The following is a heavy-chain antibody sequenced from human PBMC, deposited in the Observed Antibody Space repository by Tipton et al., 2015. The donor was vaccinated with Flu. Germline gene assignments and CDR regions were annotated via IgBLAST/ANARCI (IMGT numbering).Heavy chain of an antibody. CDR3: VRAIGSSGSS. CDR2: IKQDGSKE. D-gene: IGHD3-10*01. CDR1: GFTFSDYW. J-gene: IGHJ5*02. Sequence: SLRLSCAASGFTFSDYWMTWVRQAPGKGLEWVANIKQDGSKEYYVDSVKGRFTISRDNAKNSLYLQMNSLRVEDAGIYFCVRAIGSSGSSWGQGTLVTVSS. V-gene: IGHV3-7*01.